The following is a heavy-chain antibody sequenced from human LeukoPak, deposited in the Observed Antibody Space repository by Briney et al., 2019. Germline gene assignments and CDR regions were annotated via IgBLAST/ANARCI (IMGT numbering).Heavy chain of an antibody. V-gene: IGHV1-69*04. J-gene: IGHJ4*02. Sequence: GASVKVSCKASGNTFTTYYMHWVRQAPGQGLEWMGRIIPILGVANYAQNFQGRVTVTADESTGTAYMELSSLRSDDTAIYCCARDKPPYCNGGSCYSYWGQGTLVTVSS. CDR3: ARDKPPYCNGGSCYSY. D-gene: IGHD2-15*01. CDR1: GNTFTTYY. CDR2: IIPILGVA.